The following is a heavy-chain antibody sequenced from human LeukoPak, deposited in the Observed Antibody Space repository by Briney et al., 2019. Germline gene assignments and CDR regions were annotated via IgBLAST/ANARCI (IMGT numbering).Heavy chain of an antibody. CDR2: ISTSGST. CDR3: ARAAGRDTTSGLDIDY. Sequence: SETLSLTCTVSGDSLSSSYWSWVRQPAGKGLEWIGRISTSGSTKYNPSLKSRVIVSVNTSKNQFSLKLSSVTAADTAVYYCARAAGRDTTSGLDIDYWGQGTLVTVSS. CDR1: GDSLSSSY. D-gene: IGHD1-26*01. V-gene: IGHV4-4*07. J-gene: IGHJ4*02.